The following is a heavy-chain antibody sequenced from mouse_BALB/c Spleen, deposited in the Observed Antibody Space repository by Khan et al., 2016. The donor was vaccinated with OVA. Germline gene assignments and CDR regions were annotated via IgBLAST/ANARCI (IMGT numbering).Heavy chain of an antibody. J-gene: IGHJ2*01. D-gene: IGHD1-1*01. CDR1: GYSITSDYA. CDR2: ISYSGST. CDR3: ASGNLLHRYPDSFDY. Sequence: EVQLVESGPGLLKPSQSLSLTCTVTGYSITSDYAWNWIRQFPGNQLEWMAYISYSGSTTHNPSLRSRISITRDTSKNQFFLQLNSVTTEDTATYYCASGNLLHRYPDSFDYWGQGTMLTVSA. V-gene: IGHV3-2*02.